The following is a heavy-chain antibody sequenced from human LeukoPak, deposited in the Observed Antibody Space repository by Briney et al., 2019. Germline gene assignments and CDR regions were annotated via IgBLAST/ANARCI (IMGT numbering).Heavy chain of an antibody. Sequence: ASVKVSCKASGYTFTGYYMHWVRQAPGQGLEWMGWINPNSGGTNYAQKFQGWVTMTRDTSISTAYMELSRLRSDDTAVYYCARARELRYFDWTDHDAFDIWGQGTMVTVSS. J-gene: IGHJ3*02. CDR3: ARARELRYFDWTDHDAFDI. CDR1: GYTFTGYY. CDR2: INPNSGGT. V-gene: IGHV1-2*04. D-gene: IGHD3-9*01.